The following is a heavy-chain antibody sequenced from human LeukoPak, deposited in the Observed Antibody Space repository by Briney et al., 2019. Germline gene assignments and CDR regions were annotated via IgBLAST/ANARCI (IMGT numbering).Heavy chain of an antibody. CDR1: GFTFSSYE. CDR3: AELGITMIGGV. Sequence: GGPLRLSCAASGFTFSSYEMNWVRQAPGKGLEWVSYISSSGSTIYYADSVKGRFTISRDNAKNSLYLQMNSLRTEDTAVYYCAELGITMIGGVWGKGTSVTISS. CDR2: ISSSGSTI. V-gene: IGHV3-48*03. D-gene: IGHD3-10*02. J-gene: IGHJ6*04.